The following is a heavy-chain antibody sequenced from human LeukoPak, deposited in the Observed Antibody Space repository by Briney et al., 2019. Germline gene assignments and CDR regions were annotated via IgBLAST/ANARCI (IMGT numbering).Heavy chain of an antibody. CDR2: IIPLFGTA. CDR3: ARVDRYHFYLDV. V-gene: IGHV1-69*05. CDR1: GGTFNTYT. J-gene: IGHJ6*03. Sequence: GASAKVSCKASGGTFNTYTITWVRQAPGQGLEWMGGIIPLFGTANFAQKFQGRVTLTTDESTSTAYMELSSLISEDTAIYYCARVDRYHFYLDVWGKGTTVTVSS.